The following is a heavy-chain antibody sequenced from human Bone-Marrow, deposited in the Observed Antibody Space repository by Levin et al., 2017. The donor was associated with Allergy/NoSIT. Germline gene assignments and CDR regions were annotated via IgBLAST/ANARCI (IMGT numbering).Heavy chain of an antibody. J-gene: IGHJ4*02. CDR1: GFTFSSYG. CDR2: IWYDGSNK. Sequence: GGSLRLSCAASGFTFSSYGMHWVRQAPGKGLEWVAVIWYDGSNKYYADSVKGRFTISRDNSKNTLYLQMNSLRAEDTAVYYCARDSVAARRPPLDYWGQGTLVTVSS. V-gene: IGHV3-33*01. CDR3: ARDSVAARRPPLDY. D-gene: IGHD6-6*01.